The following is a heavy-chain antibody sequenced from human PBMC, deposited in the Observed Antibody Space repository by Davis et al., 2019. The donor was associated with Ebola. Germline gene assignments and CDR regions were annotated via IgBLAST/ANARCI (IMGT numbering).Heavy chain of an antibody. V-gene: IGHV3-23*01. CDR3: AKETAAIPTRTDY. Sequence: GESLKISCAAPGFTFSSYAMSWVRQAPGKGLEWVSAISGSGGSTYYADSVRGRFTISRDNSRNTLYLQMNSLTAEDTAVYYCAKETAAIPTRTDYWGQGTLVTVS. J-gene: IGHJ4*02. CDR1: GFTFSSYA. D-gene: IGHD2-2*01. CDR2: ISGSGGST.